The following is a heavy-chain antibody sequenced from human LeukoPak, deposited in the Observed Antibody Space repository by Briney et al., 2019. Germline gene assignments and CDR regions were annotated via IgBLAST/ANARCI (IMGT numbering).Heavy chain of an antibody. CDR3: ARVDRVAPGMLDWFDP. CDR2: IYYSGST. J-gene: IGHJ5*02. CDR1: GGSISSSSYY. Sequence: PSETLSLTCTVSGGSISSSSYYWGWIRQPPGKGLEWIGSIYYSGSTYYNPSLKSRVTISVDTSKNQFSLKLSSVTAADTAVYYCARVDRVAPGMLDWFDPWGQGTLVTVSS. D-gene: IGHD2-15*01. V-gene: IGHV4-39*07.